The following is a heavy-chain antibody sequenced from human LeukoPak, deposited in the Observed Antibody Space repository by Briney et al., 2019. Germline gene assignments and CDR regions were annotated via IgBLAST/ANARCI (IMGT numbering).Heavy chain of an antibody. D-gene: IGHD6-19*01. V-gene: IGHV1-2*02. CDR3: AREVIAVYDWFDP. CDR1: GYTFTCYY. CDR2: INPNSGGT. J-gene: IGHJ5*02. Sequence: ASVKVSCKASGYTFTCYYMHWVRQAPGQGLEWMGWINPNSGGTNYAQKFQGRVTMTRDTSISTAYMELSRLRSDDTAVYFCAREVIAVYDWFDPWGQGTLVTVSS.